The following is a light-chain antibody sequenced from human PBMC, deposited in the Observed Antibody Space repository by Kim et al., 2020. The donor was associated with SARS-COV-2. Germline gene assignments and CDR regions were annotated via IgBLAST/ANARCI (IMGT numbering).Light chain of an antibody. Sequence: ALGQTVRITCQGSSLRSYYASWYQQQPGQAPVLVIYGKNNRPSGIPDRFSGSSSGNTASLTIAGAQAEDEADYYCNSRDSSGNHWVFGGGTQLTVL. CDR1: SLRSYY. J-gene: IGLJ3*02. CDR3: NSRDSSGNHWV. CDR2: GKN. V-gene: IGLV3-19*01.